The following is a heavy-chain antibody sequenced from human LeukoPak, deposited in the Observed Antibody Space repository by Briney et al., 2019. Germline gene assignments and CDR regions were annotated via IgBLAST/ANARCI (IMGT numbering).Heavy chain of an antibody. J-gene: IGHJ4*02. CDR2: INHSGST. Sequence: SETLSLTCAVYGGSFSGYYWSWIRQPPGKGPEWIGEINHSGSTNYNPSLKSRVTISVDTSKNQFSLKLSSVTAADTAVYYCARADYYDSSGYYYWGQGTLVTVSS. CDR1: GGSFSGYY. V-gene: IGHV4-34*01. D-gene: IGHD3-22*01. CDR3: ARADYYDSSGYYY.